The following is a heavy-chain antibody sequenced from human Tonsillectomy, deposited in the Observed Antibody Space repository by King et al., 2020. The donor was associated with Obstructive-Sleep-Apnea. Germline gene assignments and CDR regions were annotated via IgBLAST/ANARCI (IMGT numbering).Heavy chain of an antibody. D-gene: IGHD6-13*01. J-gene: IGHJ5*02. CDR1: GYASTTYY. CDR2: INPSGSSA. V-gene: IGHV1-46*01. Sequence: HVQLVESGAEVKKPGASVELSCKASGYASTTYYVQWVRQAPGQGLEWMGIINPSGSSATYAQKFQGRVTMTRDTSTRTVYMHLSSLRSEDTAIYFCAGGWYSSRWSDNWFDPWGQGTLVTVS. CDR3: AGGWYSSRWSDNWFDP.